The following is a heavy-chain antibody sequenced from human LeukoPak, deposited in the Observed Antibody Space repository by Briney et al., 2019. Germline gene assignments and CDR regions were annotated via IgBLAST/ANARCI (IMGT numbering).Heavy chain of an antibody. V-gene: IGHV3-23*01. J-gene: IGHJ4*02. Sequence: GGSLRLSCAASGFTFSSYAMSWVRQAPGKGLEWVSAISGSGGSTYYADSAKGRFTISRDNSKNTLYLQMNSLRAEDTAVYYCAKVGYSYGYGYWGQGTLVTVSS. D-gene: IGHD5-18*01. CDR1: GFTFSSYA. CDR3: AKVGYSYGYGY. CDR2: ISGSGGST.